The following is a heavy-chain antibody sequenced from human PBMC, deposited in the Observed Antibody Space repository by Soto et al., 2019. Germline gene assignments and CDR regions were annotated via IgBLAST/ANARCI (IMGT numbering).Heavy chain of an antibody. CDR1: GYTITGYY. D-gene: IGHD7-27*01. V-gene: IGHV1-2*04. Sequence: QVQLVQSGAEVKKPGASVKVSCKASGYTITGYYMHWVRQAPGQGLEWMGWINPNSGGTNYAQKFQGWVTMTRDTTIRTAYMGLSRLTSDDTALYYCAILGGETGGMDVWGQGTTVTVSS. CDR3: AILGGETGGMDV. J-gene: IGHJ6*02. CDR2: INPNSGGT.